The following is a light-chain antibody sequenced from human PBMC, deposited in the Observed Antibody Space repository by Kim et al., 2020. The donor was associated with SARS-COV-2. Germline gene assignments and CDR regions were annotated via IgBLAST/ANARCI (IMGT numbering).Light chain of an antibody. CDR3: QQRSNWPPLT. Sequence: EIVLTQSPATLSLSPGERATLSCRASQSVSSYLSWYQQQPGQDPRLLIYDASNRATGIPARFSGSGSGTDFTLTISSLVPEDFAVYYCQQRSNWPPLTFGGGTKLEI. J-gene: IGKJ4*01. V-gene: IGKV3-11*01. CDR2: DAS. CDR1: QSVSSY.